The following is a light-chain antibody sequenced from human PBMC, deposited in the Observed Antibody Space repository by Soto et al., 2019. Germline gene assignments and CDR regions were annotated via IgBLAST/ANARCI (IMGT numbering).Light chain of an antibody. Sequence: DIQMTQSPSSLSASVEDRLTITCRASQGISTYLNWYQQKPGKAPKLLIYAASSLQSGVPSRFSGSGSETDFTLTISSLRPEDFATYSCQQSYSTTWTFGQGTKVDI. CDR1: QGISTY. V-gene: IGKV1-39*01. J-gene: IGKJ1*01. CDR2: AAS. CDR3: QQSYSTTWT.